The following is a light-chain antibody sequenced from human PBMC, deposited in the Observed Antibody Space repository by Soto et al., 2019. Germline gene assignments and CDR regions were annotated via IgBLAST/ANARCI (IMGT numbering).Light chain of an antibody. CDR2: GAS. CDR3: QQYDRSPLT. V-gene: IGKV3-20*01. J-gene: IGKJ4*01. Sequence: IVLTQSPGTLSLSPGERATLSCRATQSFSSNYLAWYQQKPGQAPRLLIYGASRRATGIPGRFSGSGSETDFSLTISSLEPEDFSVYYCQQYDRSPLTFGGGTKVEI. CDR1: QSFSSNY.